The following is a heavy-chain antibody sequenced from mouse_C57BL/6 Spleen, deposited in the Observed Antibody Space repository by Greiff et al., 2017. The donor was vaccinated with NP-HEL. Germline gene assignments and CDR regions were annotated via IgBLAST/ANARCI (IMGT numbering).Heavy chain of an antibody. D-gene: IGHD2-5*01. CDR1: GYTFTDYN. Sequence: EVQLQQSGPELVKPGASVKIPCKASGYTFTDYNMDWVKQSHGKSLEWIGDINPNNGGTIYNQKFKGKATLTVDKSSSTAYMELRSLTSEDTAVYYCARTNYRNWGAAWFAYWGQGTLVTVSA. V-gene: IGHV1-18*01. CDR2: INPNNGGT. J-gene: IGHJ3*01. CDR3: ARTNYRNWGAAWFAY.